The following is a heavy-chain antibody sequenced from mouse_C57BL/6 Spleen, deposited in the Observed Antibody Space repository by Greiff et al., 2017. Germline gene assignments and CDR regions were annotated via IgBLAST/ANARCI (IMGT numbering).Heavy chain of an antibody. J-gene: IGHJ1*03. CDR1: GYAFSSYW. V-gene: IGHV1-80*01. CDR2: IYPGDGDT. CDR3: ARSSHCCGSSYWDFEG. Sequence: QVQLQQSGAELVKPGASVKISCKASGYAFSSYWMNWVKQRPGKGLEWIGQIYPGDGDTNYNGKFKGKATLTADKSSSTAYMQLSSLTSEASAVYFCARSSHCCGSSYWDFEGWGTGATVTVAS. D-gene: IGHD1-1*01.